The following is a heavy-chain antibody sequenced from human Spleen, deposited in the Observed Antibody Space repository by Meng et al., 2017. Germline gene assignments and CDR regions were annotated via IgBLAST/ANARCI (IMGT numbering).Heavy chain of an antibody. D-gene: IGHD5-24*01. Sequence: QAQLVQSGTEVKKPGASVKVSCKTSGYTFTGYFMHWVRQAPGQGLEWMGRINPGTGGTDYAQKFHGRVAMTSDTSINTAYMELSRLKSDDTAVYFCASGMAVIDYWGQGTLVTVSS. V-gene: IGHV1-2*06. J-gene: IGHJ4*02. CDR2: INPGTGGT. CDR3: ASGMAVIDY. CDR1: GYTFTGYF.